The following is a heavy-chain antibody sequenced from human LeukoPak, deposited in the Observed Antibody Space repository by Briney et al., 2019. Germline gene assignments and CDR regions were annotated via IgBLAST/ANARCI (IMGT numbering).Heavy chain of an antibody. J-gene: IGHJ4*02. D-gene: IGHD3-10*01. CDR2: ISYDGSNK. CDR1: GFTFSSYA. V-gene: IGHV3-30*04. Sequence: PGRSLRLSCAASGFTFSSYAMHWVRQAPGKGLEWVAVISYDGSNKYYADSVKGRFTISRDNSKNTLYLQMNSLRAEDTAVYYCARGRGYYGSGSYVDYWGQGTLVTVSS. CDR3: ARGRGYYGSGSYVDY.